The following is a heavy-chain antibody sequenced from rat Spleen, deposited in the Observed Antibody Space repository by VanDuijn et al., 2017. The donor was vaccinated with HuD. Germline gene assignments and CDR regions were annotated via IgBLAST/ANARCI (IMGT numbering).Heavy chain of an antibody. CDR2: ISSGGTT. J-gene: IGHJ4*01. D-gene: IGHD1-3*01. Sequence: QVQLKESGPGLVQPSQTLSLTCTVSGFSLSNYGLIWVRQPPGKGLEWIAAISSGGTTYYNSALKSRLSISRDTSKSQVFLRMNTLQTEDTAIYFCTSYGDAWGQGASVTVSS. CDR1: GFSLSNYG. CDR3: TSYGDA. V-gene: IGHV2S8*01.